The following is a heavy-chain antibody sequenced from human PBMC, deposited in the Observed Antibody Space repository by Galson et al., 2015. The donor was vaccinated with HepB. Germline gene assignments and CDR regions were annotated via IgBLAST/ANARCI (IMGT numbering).Heavy chain of an antibody. D-gene: IGHD3-3*01. CDR1: GYAFTSYD. J-gene: IGHJ2*01. V-gene: IGHV1-8*01. CDR3: ARGGRRDILRFLEWSAHPLSVDL. CDR2: MNPNSGNT. Sequence: SVKVSCKASGYAFTSYDINWVRQATGQGLEWMGWMNPNSGNTGYAQKFQGRVTMTRNTSISTAYMELSSLRSEDTAVYYCARGGRRDILRFLEWSAHPLSVDLWGRGTLVTVSS.